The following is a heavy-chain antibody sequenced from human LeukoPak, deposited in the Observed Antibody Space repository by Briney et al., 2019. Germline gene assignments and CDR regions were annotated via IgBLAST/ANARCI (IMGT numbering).Heavy chain of an antibody. Sequence: ASVKDSCKASGYTFTSYGISSVRQAPGQGREWMGWIRAYKGNTNNAQKLQSRVTLTTDTTISTVYVVVTGLTSDETAIYYCARGLGCGSYHFDYWGQGALVTVSS. CDR3: ARGLGCGSYHFDY. CDR2: IRAYKGNT. J-gene: IGHJ4*02. CDR1: GYTFTSYG. V-gene: IGHV1-18*01. D-gene: IGHD1-26*01.